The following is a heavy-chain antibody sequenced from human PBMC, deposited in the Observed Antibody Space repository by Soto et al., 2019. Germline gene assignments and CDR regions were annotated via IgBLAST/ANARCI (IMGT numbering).Heavy chain of an antibody. CDR2: IIPIFGTA. V-gene: IGHV1-69*01. J-gene: IGHJ4*02. CDR3: ARGARIYYGSGSYYWSGDY. CDR1: GGTFSSYA. Sequence: QVQLVQSGAEVKKPGSSVKVSCKASGGTFSSYAISWVRQARGQGLEWMGGIIPIFGTANYAQKFQGRVTITADESTSTAYMELSSLRSEDTAVYYCARGARIYYGSGSYYWSGDYWGQGTLVTVSS. D-gene: IGHD3-10*01.